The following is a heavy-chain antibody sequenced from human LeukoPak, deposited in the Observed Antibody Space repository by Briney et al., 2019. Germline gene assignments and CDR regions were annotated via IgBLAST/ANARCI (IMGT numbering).Heavy chain of an antibody. D-gene: IGHD3-3*01. CDR3: AKDPGHVLRFLEWLLPSTFDY. CDR1: GFTFSSYA. CDR2: ISGSGGST. V-gene: IGHV3-23*01. Sequence: GGSLRLSCAASGFTFSSYAMSWVRQAPGKGLEWGSAISGSGGSTYYADSVKGRFTISRDNSKNTLYLQMNSLRAEDTAVYYCAKDPGHVLRFLEWLLPSTFDYWGQGTLVTVSS. J-gene: IGHJ4*02.